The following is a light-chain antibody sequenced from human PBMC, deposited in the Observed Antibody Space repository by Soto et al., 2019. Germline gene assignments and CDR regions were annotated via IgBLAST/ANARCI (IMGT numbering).Light chain of an antibody. CDR1: SSDVGSYNL. CDR3: CSYAGSSTFYV. CDR2: EVN. J-gene: IGLJ1*01. V-gene: IGLV2-23*02. Sequence: QSALTQPASVSGSPGQSITISCTGTSSDVGSYNLVSWYQQHPGKAPKLMIYEVNKRPSGVSNRFSGSKSGNTASLTISGLQAEDEADYYCCSYAGSSTFYVFGTGTKLTVL.